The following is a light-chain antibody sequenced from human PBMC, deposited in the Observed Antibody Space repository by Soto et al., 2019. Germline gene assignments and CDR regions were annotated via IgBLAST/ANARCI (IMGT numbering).Light chain of an antibody. CDR2: GAS. CDR3: QHYGGSVPVT. J-gene: IGKJ2*01. V-gene: IGKV3-20*01. Sequence: EIVLTQSPGTLSLSPGERATLSCRASQSVSSNYLAWYQQKPGLAPRLLIYGASSRATGIPDRFSGGGSGTDFTLTISRLEPEDFAVYCCQHYGGSVPVTFGQGTKLEIK. CDR1: QSVSSNY.